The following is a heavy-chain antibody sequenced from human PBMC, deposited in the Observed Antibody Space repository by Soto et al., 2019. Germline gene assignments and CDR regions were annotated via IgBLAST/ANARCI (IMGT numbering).Heavy chain of an antibody. CDR1: GYCRTGYS. Sequence: PSEPRSLTRPFCGYCRTGYSLNWIRQPPGKGLEWIGYIYYSGSTNYNPSLKSRVTISVDTSKNQFSLKLSSVTAADTAVYYCARACSSSWYVCYWGQGTRVTLSS. CDR3: ARACSSSWYVCY. D-gene: IGHD6-13*01. CDR2: IYYSGST. J-gene: IGHJ4*02. V-gene: IGHV4-59*01.